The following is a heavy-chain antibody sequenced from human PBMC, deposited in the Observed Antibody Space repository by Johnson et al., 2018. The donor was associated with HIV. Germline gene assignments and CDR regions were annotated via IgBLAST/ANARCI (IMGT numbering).Heavy chain of an antibody. J-gene: IGHJ3*02. CDR3: AYSSSPLSGDAFDI. Sequence: MLLVESGGGLVQPGGSLRRSCAASGFTVSSNYMNWVRQAPGKGLEWVSSISGSSSVTNHADSVAYYADSVKGRFTISRDNAKKSLYLQMNSLRAEDTAVYYCAYSSSPLSGDAFDIWGQGTMVTVSS. V-gene: IGHV3-48*04. D-gene: IGHD6-6*01. CDR2: ISGSSSVTNHADSVA. CDR1: GFTVSSNY.